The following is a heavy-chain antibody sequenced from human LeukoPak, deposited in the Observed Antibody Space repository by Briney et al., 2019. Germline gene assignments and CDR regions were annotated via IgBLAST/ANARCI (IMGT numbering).Heavy chain of an antibody. V-gene: IGHV4-4*07. CDR1: GGSISSYY. Sequence: SETLSLTCTVSGGSISSYYWSWIRQPAGKGLEWIGRIYTSGSTNYNPSLKSRVTMSVDTSKSQFSLKLSSVTAADTAVYYCARGRVSSSTWYSTYYYYFYMDVWGKGTTVTVSS. D-gene: IGHD4-11*01. CDR2: IYTSGST. CDR3: ARGRVSSSTWYSTYYYYFYMDV. J-gene: IGHJ6*03.